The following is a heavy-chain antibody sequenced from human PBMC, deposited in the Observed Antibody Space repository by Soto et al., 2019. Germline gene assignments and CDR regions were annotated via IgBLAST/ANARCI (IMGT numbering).Heavy chain of an antibody. CDR2: ISGSSISI. V-gene: IGHV3-23*01. D-gene: IGHD3-10*01. J-gene: IGHJ6*03. CDR3: AKGGLYGSGSYNDYYYYMDV. Sequence: GGSLSLSCAASGFPFSSYSMNWVRQAPGKGLEWVSSISGSSISIYYTDSVKGRFTISRDNSKNTLYLQMNSLRAEDAALYYCAKGGLYGSGSYNDYYYYMDVWGKGTTVTVSS. CDR1: GFPFSSYS.